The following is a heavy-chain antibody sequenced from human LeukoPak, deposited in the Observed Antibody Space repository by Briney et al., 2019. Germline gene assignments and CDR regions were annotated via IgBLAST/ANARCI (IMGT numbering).Heavy chain of an antibody. Sequence: SETLSLTCTLSGRSISSSSYYWGWIRQPPGKGLEWIGSIYYSGSTYYNPSLKSRVTISVDTSKNQFSLKLSSVTAADTAVYDCARHFRVDYDILTGANWFDPWGQGTLVTVSP. CDR3: ARHFRVDYDILTGANWFDP. V-gene: IGHV4-39*01. D-gene: IGHD3-9*01. CDR2: IYYSGST. J-gene: IGHJ5*02. CDR1: GRSISSSSYY.